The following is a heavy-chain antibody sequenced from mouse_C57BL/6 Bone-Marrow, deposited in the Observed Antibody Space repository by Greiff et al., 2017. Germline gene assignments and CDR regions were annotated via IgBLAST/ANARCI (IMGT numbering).Heavy chain of an antibody. D-gene: IGHD2-4*01. J-gene: IGHJ2*01. CDR3: ARWDYGGWYYFDY. CDR2: ISNGGGST. CDR1: GFTFSDYY. Sequence: EVQVVESGGGLVQPGGSLKLSCAASGFTFSDYYMYWVRQTPEKRLEWVAYISNGGGSTYYPDTVKGRFTISRDNAKNTLYLQMSRLQSEDTAMYYCARWDYGGWYYFDYWGQGTTLTVSS. V-gene: IGHV5-12*01.